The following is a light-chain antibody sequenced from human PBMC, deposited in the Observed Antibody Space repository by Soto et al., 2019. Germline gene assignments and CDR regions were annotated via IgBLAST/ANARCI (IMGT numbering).Light chain of an antibody. Sequence: QAVVTQEPSLTVSPGGTVTLTCDSSTGAVTSGHYPFWFQQKPGQAPRTLIYHTSNKHSWTPARFSGSLRGGKAALTLSGAQSEDEADYYCFLSDSGAKVFGGGTKLTVL. J-gene: IGLJ3*02. CDR1: TGAVTSGHY. CDR2: HTS. V-gene: IGLV7-46*01. CDR3: FLSDSGAKV.